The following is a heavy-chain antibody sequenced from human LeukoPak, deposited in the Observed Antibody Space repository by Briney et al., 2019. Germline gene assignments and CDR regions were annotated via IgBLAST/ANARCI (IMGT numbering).Heavy chain of an antibody. CDR2: INSDGSST. CDR3: ARGPGKYSSGYYDFGY. D-gene: IGHD3-22*01. Sequence: PGGSLRLSCAVSGFIFSSYAMSWVRQAPGKGLVWVSRINSDGSSTSYADSVKGRFTISRDNAKNTLYLQMNSLRAEDTAVYYCARGPGKYSSGYYDFGYWGQGTLVTVSS. V-gene: IGHV3-74*01. CDR1: GFIFSSYA. J-gene: IGHJ4*02.